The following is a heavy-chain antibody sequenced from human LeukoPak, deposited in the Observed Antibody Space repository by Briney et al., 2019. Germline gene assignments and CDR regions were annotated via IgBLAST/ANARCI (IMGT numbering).Heavy chain of an antibody. Sequence: PGGSLRLSCAASGFTFSGSAMHWVRQASGKGLEWVGRIRSKANNYATAYAASVKGRFTISRDDSKNTAYLQMNSLKTEDTAVYYCTRGEAAAPVWGQGTTVTVPS. D-gene: IGHD6-13*01. J-gene: IGHJ6*02. CDR1: GFTFSGSA. CDR3: TRGEAAAPV. V-gene: IGHV3-73*01. CDR2: IRSKANNYAT.